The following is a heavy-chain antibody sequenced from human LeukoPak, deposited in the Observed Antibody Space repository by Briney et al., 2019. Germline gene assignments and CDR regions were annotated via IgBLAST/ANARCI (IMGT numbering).Heavy chain of an antibody. J-gene: IGHJ5*02. CDR3: AREGDTAMVTGNWFDP. Sequence: GGSLRLSCKPSGFTFRNYDMHWVRQAPGKGLEWVAFIRRDGSDIFHADSVKGRFTISRDNSRNTLYLQMNSLRAEDTAVYYCAREGDTAMVTGNWFDPWGQGTLVTVSS. CDR2: IRRDGSDI. D-gene: IGHD5-18*01. V-gene: IGHV3-30*02. CDR1: GFTFRNYD.